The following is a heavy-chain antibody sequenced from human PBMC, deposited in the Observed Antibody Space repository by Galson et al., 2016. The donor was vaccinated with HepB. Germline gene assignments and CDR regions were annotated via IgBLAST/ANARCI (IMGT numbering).Heavy chain of an antibody. D-gene: IGHD5-18*01. J-gene: IGHJ6*02. CDR2: ISSSGSST. CDR3: ARDSQGYSYAFSENYYHGLDV. CDR1: GFIFSDYY. V-gene: IGHV3-11*01. Sequence: LRLSCATSGFIFSDYYMSWIRQAPGKGLEWVSWISSSGSSTYYADSVNGRFTVSRDNAKNSLYLQMSSLRVEDTAVYYCARDSQGYSYAFSENYYHGLDVWGQGTTVSVSS.